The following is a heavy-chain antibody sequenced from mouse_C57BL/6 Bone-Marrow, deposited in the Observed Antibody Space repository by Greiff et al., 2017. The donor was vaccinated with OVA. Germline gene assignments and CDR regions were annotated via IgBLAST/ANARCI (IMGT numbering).Heavy chain of an antibody. D-gene: IGHD1-1*01. J-gene: IGHJ4*01. Sequence: EVKVVESGGGLVKPGGSLKLSCAASGFTFSSYTMSWVRQTPEKRLEWVATISGGGGNTYYPDSVKGRFTISRDTATTTIYLQLRSLRYEDTAWYYCARRDYYGSSDEAMDYWGKGTSVSVSS. CDR3: ARRDYYGSSDEAMDY. V-gene: IGHV5-9*01. CDR2: ISGGGGNT. CDR1: GFTFSSYT.